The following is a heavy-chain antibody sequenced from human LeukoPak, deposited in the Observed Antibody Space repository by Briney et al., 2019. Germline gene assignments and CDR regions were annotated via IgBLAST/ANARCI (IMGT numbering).Heavy chain of an antibody. D-gene: IGHD3-16*02. J-gene: IGHJ4*02. CDR2: ISGSSYTT. V-gene: IGHV3-23*01. Sequence: PGGSLRLSCTASGFTFSSYAMHWVRQPPGKGLEWVSSISGSSYTTSYAESVKGRFTISRDNSRNTLYLQMNSLRAEDTAVYYCAKAPYLWGSYRCDHWGPGTLVTVSS. CDR3: AKAPYLWGSYRCDH. CDR1: GFTFSSYA.